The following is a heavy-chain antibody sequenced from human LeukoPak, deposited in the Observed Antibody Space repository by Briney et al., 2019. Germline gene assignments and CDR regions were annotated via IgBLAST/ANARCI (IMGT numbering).Heavy chain of an antibody. CDR2: ISAYNGNT. CDR3: ARDSAPTRRYIVAAISPAGD. J-gene: IGHJ4*02. CDR1: GYTFTSYG. V-gene: IGHV1-18*01. D-gene: IGHD5-12*01. Sequence: ASVKVSCKASGYTFTSYGISWVRQAPGQGLEWMGWISAYNGNTNYAQKLQGRVTMTTDTSTSTAYMELRSLRSDDTAVYYCARDSAPTRRYIVAAISPAGDWGQGTLVTVSS.